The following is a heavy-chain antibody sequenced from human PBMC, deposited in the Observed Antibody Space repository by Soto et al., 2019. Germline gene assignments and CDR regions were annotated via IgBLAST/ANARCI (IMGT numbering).Heavy chain of an antibody. CDR3: ARNYGGNVDY. Sequence: PSETLSLTCTVSGGSISSDDFYWSWIRQHPGKGLEWIGYIYYSGNTYYNPSLKSRVTILVDTSKNQFSLKLSSVTAADTAVYYCARNYGGNVDYWGQGTLVTVSS. J-gene: IGHJ4*02. D-gene: IGHD4-17*01. CDR1: GGSISSDDFY. V-gene: IGHV4-30-4*08. CDR2: IYYSGNT.